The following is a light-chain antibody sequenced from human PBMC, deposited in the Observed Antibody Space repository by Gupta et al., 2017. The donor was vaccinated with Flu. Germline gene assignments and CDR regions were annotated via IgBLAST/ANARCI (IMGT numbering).Light chain of an antibody. CDR2: EVN. Sequence: ITVSSSGTSDDIGDNSYVSWYQQHAGNAPKLLIYEVNRRRSGVANRFSGSKSDKTASMTSAGHQAEDEATYHWSSDTCADNRWVFGGGTTVTVL. CDR3: SSDTCADNRWV. V-gene: IGLV2-14*01. CDR1: SDDIGDNSY. J-gene: IGLJ3*02.